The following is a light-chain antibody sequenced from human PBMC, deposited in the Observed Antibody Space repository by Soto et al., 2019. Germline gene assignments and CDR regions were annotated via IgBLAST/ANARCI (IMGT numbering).Light chain of an antibody. V-gene: IGLV2-23*01. CDR3: CSKGGTSTDV. J-gene: IGLJ1*01. CDR1: STDVGNYNT. Sequence: QSALTQPASVSGSSGQSITISCTGTSTDVGNYNTVSWYQLHPGKAPKLILYEGSERPSGVSDRFSGSKSGNTASLTISGLQDEDEADYFCCSKGGTSTDVFGTGTKLTVL. CDR2: EGS.